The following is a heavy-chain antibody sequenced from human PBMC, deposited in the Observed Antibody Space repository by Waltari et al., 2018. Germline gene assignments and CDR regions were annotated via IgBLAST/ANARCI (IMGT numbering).Heavy chain of an antibody. J-gene: IGHJ3*01. Sequence: GSLRQPPGEGVEWTATISYSGATYNNPSLKSRVTISVDTSKNQFSLKLSSVTAADTAVYYCATYIGASIGTAAFDVWGQGTMVTVSS. V-gene: IGHV4-39*01. D-gene: IGHD3-16*01. CDR3: ATYIGASIGTAAFDV. CDR2: ISYSGAT.